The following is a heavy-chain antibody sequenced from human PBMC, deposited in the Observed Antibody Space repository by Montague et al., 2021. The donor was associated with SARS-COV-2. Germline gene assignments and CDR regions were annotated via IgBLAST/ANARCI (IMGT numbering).Heavy chain of an antibody. CDR1: GFSLSTSGMC. CDR2: IDWDDDK. D-gene: IGHD3-22*01. CDR3: ARTMDAGTYYYDSSGYYPLDY. V-gene: IGHV2-70*01. J-gene: IGHJ4*02. Sequence: PALVKPTQTLTLTCTFSGFSLSTSGMCVSWIRQPPGKALEWLALIDWDDDKYYSTSLKTRLTISKDTSKNQVVLTMTNMDPVDTATYYCARTMDAGTYYYDSSGYYPLDYWGQGTLVTVSS.